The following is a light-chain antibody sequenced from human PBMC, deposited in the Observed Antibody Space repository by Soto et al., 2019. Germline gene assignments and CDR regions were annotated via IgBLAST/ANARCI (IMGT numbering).Light chain of an antibody. J-gene: IGKJ1*01. V-gene: IGKV1-5*01. CDR1: QSITTW. CDR3: QQYDNWPPWT. Sequence: DIQMTQSPSTVSAYVGDSVTITCRSSQSITTWLAWYQQRPGKAPKLLIYDVSSLQSGVPSRFSGSGSGTEFTLTISSLQSEDFAVYYCQQYDNWPPWTFGPGTKVDI. CDR2: DVS.